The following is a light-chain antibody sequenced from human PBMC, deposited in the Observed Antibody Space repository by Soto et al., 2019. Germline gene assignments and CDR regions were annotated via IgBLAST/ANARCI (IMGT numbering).Light chain of an antibody. CDR2: NVA. Sequence: QSVLTQPPSVSAAPGQTVTISCTGSSNNLGRYNYVFWYQQHPAAPPKLVMYNVAQRSAGASRRSSGYTPSTAAAPITPGLHADDEATYCGCSYAGRDALVFGSGTKVTVL. V-gene: IGLV2-11*01. J-gene: IGLJ1*01. CDR3: CSYAGRDALV. CDR1: SNNLGRYNY.